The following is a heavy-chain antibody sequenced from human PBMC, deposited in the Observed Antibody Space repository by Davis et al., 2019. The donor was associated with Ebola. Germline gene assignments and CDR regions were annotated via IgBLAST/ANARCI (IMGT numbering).Heavy chain of an antibody. Sequence: AASVKVSCKASGYTFTSYGISWVRQAPGQGLEWMGWISAYNGNTNYAQKLQGRVTMTTDTSTSTAYMELRSLRSEDTAVYYCARDSRITMVRGVIYYGMDVWGQGTTVTVSS. V-gene: IGHV1-18*01. D-gene: IGHD3-10*01. CDR2: ISAYNGNT. CDR1: GYTFTSYG. J-gene: IGHJ6*02. CDR3: ARDSRITMVRGVIYYGMDV.